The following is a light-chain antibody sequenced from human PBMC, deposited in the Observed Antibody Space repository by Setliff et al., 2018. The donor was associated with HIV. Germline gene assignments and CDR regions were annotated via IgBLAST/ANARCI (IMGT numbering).Light chain of an antibody. CDR3: SSYTSSSTYV. CDR1: SSDVGGYNY. J-gene: IGLJ1*01. Sequence: QSVLTQPASVSGSPGQSITISCPGTSSDVGGYNYVSWYQQHPGKAPKLMISDVSKRPSGVSSRFSGSKSGNTASLTISGLQTEDEADYYCSSYTSSSTYVVGTGTKVTV. V-gene: IGLV2-14*01. CDR2: DVS.